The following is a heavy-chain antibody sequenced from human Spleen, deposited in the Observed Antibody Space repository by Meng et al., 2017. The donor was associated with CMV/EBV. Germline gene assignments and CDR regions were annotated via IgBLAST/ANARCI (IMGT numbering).Heavy chain of an antibody. D-gene: IGHD3-22*01. CDR1: GYTLIELS. J-gene: IGHJ6*02. CDR3: ATSYYYDSSTYYYYGMDV. V-gene: IGHV1-24*01. CDR2: FDPDDGET. Sequence: ASVKVSCKVSGYTLIELSGHWVRQAPGKGLEWMGGFDPDDGETMYAQKFQGRVTMTEDTSTDTAYMELSSLRSEDTAVYYCATSYYYDSSTYYYYGMDVWGQGTTVTVSS.